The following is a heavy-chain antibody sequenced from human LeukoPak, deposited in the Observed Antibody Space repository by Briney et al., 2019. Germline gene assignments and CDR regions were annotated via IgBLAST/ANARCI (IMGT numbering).Heavy chain of an antibody. V-gene: IGHV3-21*01. CDR1: GFTFSSYS. D-gene: IGHD3-22*01. CDR3: ARDRGGYYYDSSGYCFDY. J-gene: IGHJ4*02. CDR2: ISSSSSNI. Sequence: GGSLRLSCAASGFTFSSYSMNWVRQAPGKGLEWVSSISSSSSNIYYADSVKGRFTISRDNAKNSLYLQMNSLRAEDTAVYYCARDRGGYYYDSSGYCFDYWGQGTLVTVSS.